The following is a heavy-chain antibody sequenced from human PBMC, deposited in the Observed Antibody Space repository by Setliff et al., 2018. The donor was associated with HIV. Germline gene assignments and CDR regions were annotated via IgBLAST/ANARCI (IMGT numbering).Heavy chain of an antibody. D-gene: IGHD7-27*01. CDR3: ARIPTGGAFDI. J-gene: IGHJ3*02. Sequence: RASVKVSCKASGGTFTNSAIGWVRQAPGQGLEWMGAIVPILGIANSAQKFQGRVTITTDESTNTAYMELSSLRSEDTAVYYCARIPTGGAFDIWGQGTVVTV. CDR1: GGTFTNSA. V-gene: IGHV1-69*10. CDR2: IVPILGIA.